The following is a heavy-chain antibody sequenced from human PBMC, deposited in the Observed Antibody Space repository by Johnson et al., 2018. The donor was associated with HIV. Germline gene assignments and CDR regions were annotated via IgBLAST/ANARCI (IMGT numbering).Heavy chain of an antibody. J-gene: IGHJ3*02. CDR3: ARAKRDYYGSGGVGAFDI. Sequence: VLLVESGGGVVQPGRSLRLSCAASGFTFSSYAMHWVRQAPGTGLEWVSGIGTAGDTYYPGSVKGRFTISRENAKNSLYLQMDSLRAGDTALYYCARAKRDYYGSGGVGAFDIWGQGTMVTVSS. V-gene: IGHV3-13*01. CDR2: IGTAGDT. D-gene: IGHD3-10*01. CDR1: GFTFSSYA.